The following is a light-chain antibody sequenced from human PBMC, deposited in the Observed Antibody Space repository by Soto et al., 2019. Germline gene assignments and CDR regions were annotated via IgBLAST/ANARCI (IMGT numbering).Light chain of an antibody. CDR2: EVS. Sequence: QSALTQPPSASGSPGQSVTISCTGTSSDVGSYNYVSWYQQRPGKAPKLMIYEVSKRPSGVPDRFSGSKSGNTASLTVSGLQAEDEADYYRSSYAGSNHWVFGGGTKLTVL. CDR3: SSYAGSNHWV. V-gene: IGLV2-8*01. J-gene: IGLJ3*02. CDR1: SSDVGSYNY.